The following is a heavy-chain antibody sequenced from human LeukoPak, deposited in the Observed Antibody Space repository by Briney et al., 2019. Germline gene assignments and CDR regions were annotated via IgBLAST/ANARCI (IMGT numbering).Heavy chain of an antibody. V-gene: IGHV3-15*01. J-gene: IGHJ6*03. Sequence: GGSLRLSCAASGFTFSNAWMSWVRQAPGKGLEWVGRIKSKTDGGTTDYAAPVKGRFTISRDDSNNTLYLQMNSLKTEDTAVYYCATDLGLTGTARYYYYMDVWGKGTTVTVSS. CDR1: GFTFSNAW. CDR3: ATDLGLTGTARYYYYMDV. CDR2: IKSKTDGGTT. D-gene: IGHD1-7*01.